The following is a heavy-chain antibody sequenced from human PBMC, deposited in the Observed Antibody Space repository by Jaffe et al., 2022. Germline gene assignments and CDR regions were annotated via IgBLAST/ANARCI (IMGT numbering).Heavy chain of an antibody. CDR1: GGSFSGYY. CDR3: ARGLVWSGYKLLYYMDV. Sequence: QVQLQQWGAGLLKPSETLSLTCAVYGGSFSGYYWSWIRQPPGKGLEWIGEINHSGSTNYNPSLKSRVTISVDTSKNQFSLKLSSVTAADTAVYYCARGLVWSGYKLLYYMDVWGKGTTVTVSS. V-gene: IGHV4-34*01. J-gene: IGHJ6*03. CDR2: INHSGST. D-gene: IGHD3-3*01.